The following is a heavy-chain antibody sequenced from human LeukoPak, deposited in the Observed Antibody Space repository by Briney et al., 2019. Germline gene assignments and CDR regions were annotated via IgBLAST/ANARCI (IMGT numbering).Heavy chain of an antibody. CDR1: GFTVSSNY. V-gene: IGHV3-53*01. D-gene: IGHD1-26*01. Sequence: GGSLRLSCAASGFTVSSNYISWVRQAPGKGLEWVSVIYSGGSTYYADSVKGRFTISRDNSKNTLYLQMNSLRAEDTAVYYCARGIVGARLGYWGQGTLVTVSS. CDR3: ARGIVGARLGY. CDR2: IYSGGST. J-gene: IGHJ4*02.